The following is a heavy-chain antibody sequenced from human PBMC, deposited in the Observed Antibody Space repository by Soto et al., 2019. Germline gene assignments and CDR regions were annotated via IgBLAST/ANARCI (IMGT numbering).Heavy chain of an antibody. CDR3: ARDLGGWPDY. D-gene: IGHD6-19*01. V-gene: IGHV1-3*01. CDR2: INAGNGNT. CDR1: GYTFTSYA. J-gene: IGHJ4*02. Sequence: ASVTVSCQAAGYTFTSYAIHWVRQAPGQRLEWMGWINAGNGNTKYSQKFQDRVTITRDTSASTAYMELSSLRSEDTAVYYCARDLGGWPDYWGQGTLVTSPQ.